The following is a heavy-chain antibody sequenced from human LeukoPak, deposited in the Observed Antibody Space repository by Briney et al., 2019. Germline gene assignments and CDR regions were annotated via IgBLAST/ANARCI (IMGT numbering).Heavy chain of an antibody. CDR1: DGSISSSSYY. CDR2: IYYSGST. J-gene: IGHJ4*02. D-gene: IGHD2-2*01. V-gene: IGHV4-39*01. CDR3: ASPGVQYCSSTSCYYFDY. Sequence: SETLSLTCTVSDGSISSSSYYWGWIRQPPEKGLEWIGSIYYSGSTYYNPSLKSRVTISVDTSKNQFSLKLSSVTAADTAVYYCASPGVQYCSSTSCYYFDYWGQGTLVTVSS.